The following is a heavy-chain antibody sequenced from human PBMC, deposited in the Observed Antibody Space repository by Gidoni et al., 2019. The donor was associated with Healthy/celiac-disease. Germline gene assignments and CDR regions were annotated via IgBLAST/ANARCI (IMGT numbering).Heavy chain of an antibody. CDR1: GFTFSRYA. V-gene: IGHV3-23*01. CDR3: AKRKMSVWFDP. J-gene: IGHJ5*02. Sequence: EVQLLASGGGLVQSGGSLRLSCAASGFTFSRYAMSWVRQAPGKGLEWVSAISGSGGSTYYADSVKGRFTISRDKSKNTLYLQMNSLRAEDTAVYYCAKRKMSVWFDPWGQGTLVTVSS. CDR2: ISGSGGST.